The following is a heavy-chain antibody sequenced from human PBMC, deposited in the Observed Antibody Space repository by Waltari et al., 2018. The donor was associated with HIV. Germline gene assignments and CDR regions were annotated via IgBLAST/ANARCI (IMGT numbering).Heavy chain of an antibody. CDR2: MYYGGSN. V-gene: IGHV4-39*01. D-gene: IGHD3-3*01. J-gene: IGHJ4*02. CDR3: ARQVRGHGFLANLYYFDF. Sequence: QLQLQESGPGLVKPSETLSLTCTVSGGPISSSEYYWGWIRQPPGNGLEWIGNMYYGGSNSSNPSLKSRVTISVDTSKNQFSLKLDSVTAADTAVYFCARQVRGHGFLANLYYFDFWGQGAPVTVSS. CDR1: GGPISSSEYY.